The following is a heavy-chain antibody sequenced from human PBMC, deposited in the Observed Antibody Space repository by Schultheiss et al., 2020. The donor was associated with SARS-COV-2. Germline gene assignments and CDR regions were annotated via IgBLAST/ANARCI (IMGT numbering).Heavy chain of an antibody. CDR1: GFTFDDYA. V-gene: IGHV3-9*01. J-gene: IGHJ4*02. CDR2: ISWNSGSI. Sequence: GGSLRLSCAASGFTFDDYAMHWVRQAPGKGLEWVSGISWNSGSIGYADSVKGRFTISRDNAKNSLYLQMNSLRAEDTALYYCAKAPSMRVPAAGFDYWGQGTLVTVSS. CDR3: AKAPSMRVPAAGFDY. D-gene: IGHD2-2*01.